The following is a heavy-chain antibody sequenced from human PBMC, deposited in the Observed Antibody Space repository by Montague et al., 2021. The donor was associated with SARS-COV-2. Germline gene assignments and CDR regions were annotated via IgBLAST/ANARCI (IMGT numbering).Heavy chain of an antibody. J-gene: IGHJ4*02. V-gene: IGHV4-59*01. D-gene: IGHD1-26*01. CDR2: IYYNGRT. CDR1: GGSINGYY. CDR3: ARGTEVGAFDY. Sequence: SETLSLTCTVSGGSINGYYWTWVRQPPGKGLQWIAHIYYNGRTSYIPSLKSPLSVSLDKAKYQFSLELTSVTAADTARYFCARGTEVGAFDYWGQGALVSVSS.